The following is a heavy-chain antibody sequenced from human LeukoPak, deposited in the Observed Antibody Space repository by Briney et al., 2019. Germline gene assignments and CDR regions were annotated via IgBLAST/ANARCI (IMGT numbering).Heavy chain of an antibody. Sequence: GGSLRLSCAASGFTFSSYSMNWVRQAPGKGLEWVSSISSNSNYIYYADSLKGRFTISRDNAKNSLYLQINSLRAEDTAVYYCARDLYDGASGYFDSWGQGTLVTVSS. D-gene: IGHD2-8*01. CDR1: GFTFSSYS. V-gene: IGHV3-21*01. CDR2: ISSNSNYI. CDR3: ARDLYDGASGYFDS. J-gene: IGHJ4*02.